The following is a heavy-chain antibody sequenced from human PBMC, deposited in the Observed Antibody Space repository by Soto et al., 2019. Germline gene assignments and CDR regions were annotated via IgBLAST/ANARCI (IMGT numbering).Heavy chain of an antibody. V-gene: IGHV3-30-3*01. Sequence: GGSLRLSCAASGFTFSSYAMHWVRQAPGKGLEWVAVISYDGSNKYYADSVKGRFTISRDNSKNTLYLQMNSPRAEDTAVYYCARDRDVAWLVLDYWGQGTLVTVSS. CDR1: GFTFSSYA. D-gene: IGHD6-19*01. CDR3: ARDRDVAWLVLDY. J-gene: IGHJ4*02. CDR2: ISYDGSNK.